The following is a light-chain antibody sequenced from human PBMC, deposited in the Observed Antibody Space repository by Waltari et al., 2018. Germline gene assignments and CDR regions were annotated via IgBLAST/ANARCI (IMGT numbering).Light chain of an antibody. J-gene: IGKJ3*01. CDR3: QQRSNWLFT. V-gene: IGKV3-11*01. CDR2: DAS. Sequence: EIVLTQSPATLSLSPGERATLSCRASQSVSSYLACYQQKPGQAHRLLIYDASNRATGIPARFSGSGFGTDSTLTISSLGPEVFAVYYCQQRSNWLFTFGPGTKVDIK. CDR1: QSVSSY.